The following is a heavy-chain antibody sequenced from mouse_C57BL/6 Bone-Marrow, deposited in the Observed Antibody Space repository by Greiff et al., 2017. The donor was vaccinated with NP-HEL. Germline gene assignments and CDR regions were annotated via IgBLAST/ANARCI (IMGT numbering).Heavy chain of an antibody. J-gene: IGHJ3*01. V-gene: IGHV5-17*01. Sequence: EVQRVESGGGLVKPGGSLKLSCAASGFTFSDYGMHWVRQAPEKGLEWVAYISSGSSTIYYADTVKGRFTISRDNAKNTLFLQMTSLRSEDTAMYYCARPRDYYGSSSWFAYWGQGTLVTVSA. CDR3: ARPRDYYGSSSWFAY. CDR1: GFTFSDYG. D-gene: IGHD1-1*01. CDR2: ISSGSSTI.